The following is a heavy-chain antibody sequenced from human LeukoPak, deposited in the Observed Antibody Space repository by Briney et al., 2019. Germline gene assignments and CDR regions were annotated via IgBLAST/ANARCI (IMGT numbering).Heavy chain of an antibody. CDR3: ATGRGAL. J-gene: IGHJ4*02. D-gene: IGHD5-12*01. V-gene: IGHV3-7*03. CDR1: GFTFSSHW. CDR2: IKQYGREI. Sequence: GSLRLSCAASGFTFSSHWMNWVRQAPGKGLEWVAQIKQYGREIYYLDSVKGRFTISRDDADNSGFLQMNSLRVEDTAVYYCATGRGALWGQGTLVTVSS.